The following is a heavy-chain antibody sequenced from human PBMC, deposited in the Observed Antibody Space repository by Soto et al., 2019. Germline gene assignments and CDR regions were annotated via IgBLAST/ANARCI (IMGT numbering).Heavy chain of an antibody. V-gene: IGHV1-69*06. CDR2: LIPLFGTT. D-gene: IGHD2-21*01. CDR1: GGTFSGHA. J-gene: IGHJ4*02. CDR3: VRGPNWGYRGDS. Sequence: QVQLVQSGAEVKKPGSSVKVSCEASGGTFSGHAISWVRQAPGQGPEWMGGLIPLFGTTQHAQNFQDRVTIAADKSTSTAYLDLCSLRFEDTAIWFCVRGPNWGYRGDSGGQGNVVSVSS.